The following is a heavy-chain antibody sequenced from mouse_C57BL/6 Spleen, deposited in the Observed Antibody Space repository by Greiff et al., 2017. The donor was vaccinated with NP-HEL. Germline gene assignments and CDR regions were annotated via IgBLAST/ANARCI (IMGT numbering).Heavy chain of an antibody. V-gene: IGHV1-69*01. CDR1: GYTFTSYW. Sequence: VQLQQPGAELVMPGASVKLSCKASGYTFTSYWMHWVKQRPGQGLEWIGEIDPSDSYTNYNQKFKGKSTLTVDKSSSTAYMQLSSLTSEDSAVYYCARTYDGYPAYWGQGTLVTVSA. CDR2: IDPSDSYT. CDR3: ARTYDGYPAY. J-gene: IGHJ3*01. D-gene: IGHD2-3*01.